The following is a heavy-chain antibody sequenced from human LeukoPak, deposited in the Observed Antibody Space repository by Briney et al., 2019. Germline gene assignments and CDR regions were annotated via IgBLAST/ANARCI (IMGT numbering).Heavy chain of an antibody. CDR3: ASLDFWSGYYDY. CDR1: GFTFSSYA. D-gene: IGHD3-3*01. Sequence: GGSVRLSCAASGFTFSSYAMHWVRQAPGKGLEYVSAISSNGGSTYYANSVKGRFTISRDNSKNTLYLQMGSLRAEDMAVYYCASLDFWSGYYDYWGQGTLVTVSS. J-gene: IGHJ4*02. V-gene: IGHV3-64*01. CDR2: ISSNGGST.